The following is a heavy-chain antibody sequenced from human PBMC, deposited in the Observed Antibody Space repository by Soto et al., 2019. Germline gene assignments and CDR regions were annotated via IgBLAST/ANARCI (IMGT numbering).Heavy chain of an antibody. CDR1: GYNFGGFC. D-gene: IGHD3-10*01. V-gene: IGHV3-74*01. CDR3: AKARGRPDAFNI. Sequence: XVFLGLSCAGSGYNFGGFCVHWVRQAPGKGLVWVSRIDNGGTNTVYADAVKGRFTISRDNAKNTLYLQMNSLRAEDTAVYYCAKARGRPDAFNIWGQGTMVTVSS. J-gene: IGHJ3*02. CDR2: IDNGGTNT.